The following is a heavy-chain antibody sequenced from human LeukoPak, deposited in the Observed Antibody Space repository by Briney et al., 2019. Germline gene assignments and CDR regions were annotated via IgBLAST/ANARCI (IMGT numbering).Heavy chain of an antibody. CDR3: ARGRFSGPDDY. V-gene: IGHV3-53*01. J-gene: IGHJ4*02. CDR2: IYSGGAT. Sequence: PGGSLRLSCAVSEFSVSSNYMNWVRQAPGKGLEWGSVIYSGGATYYADSVRGRFTISRDNSKNMVSLQMTSLGAEDTAVYYCARGRFSGPDDYWGQGTLVTVSS. D-gene: IGHD6-19*01. CDR1: EFSVSSNY.